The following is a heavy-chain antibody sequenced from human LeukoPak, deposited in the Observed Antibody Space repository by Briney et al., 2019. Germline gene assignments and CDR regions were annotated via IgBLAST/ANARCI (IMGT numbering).Heavy chain of an antibody. CDR2: MNPNSGNT. CDR1: GYTFTSYD. J-gene: IGHJ5*02. Sequence: ASVKVSCKASGYTFTSYDINWVRQATGQGLEWMGWMNPNSGNTGYAQKFQGRVTMTRNTSISTAYMELSSLRSEDTAVYYCARGRYFDWLGSYNWFDPWGQGALVTVSS. V-gene: IGHV1-8*01. D-gene: IGHD3-9*01. CDR3: ARGRYFDWLGSYNWFDP.